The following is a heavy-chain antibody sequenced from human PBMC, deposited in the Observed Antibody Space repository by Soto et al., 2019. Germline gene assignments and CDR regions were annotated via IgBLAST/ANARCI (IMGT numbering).Heavy chain of an antibody. Sequence: QVHLVQSGAEVKEPVASVKVSCKGSGYGFTTYGITWVRQAPGQGLEWMGWISAHNGNTNYAQKLQGRVTVTRDTSTSTAYMELRSLRSDDTAVYYCARGRYGDYWGQGALVTVSS. CDR1: GYGFTTYG. D-gene: IGHD1-1*01. V-gene: IGHV1-18*01. CDR2: ISAHNGNT. J-gene: IGHJ4*02. CDR3: ARGRYGDY.